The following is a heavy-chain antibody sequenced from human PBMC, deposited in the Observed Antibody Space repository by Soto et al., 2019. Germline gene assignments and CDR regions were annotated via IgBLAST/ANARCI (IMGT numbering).Heavy chain of an antibody. CDR1: GFTVSSNY. D-gene: IGHD3-22*01. CDR3: ATIDSSGYYYYYYYGMDV. Sequence: GGSLRLSCAASGFTVSSNYMSWVRQAPGKGLEWVSVIYSGGSTYYADSVKGRFTISRDNSKNTLYLQMNSLRAEDTAVYYCATIDSSGYYYYYYYGMDVWGQGTTVTVSS. J-gene: IGHJ6*02. V-gene: IGHV3-66*01. CDR2: IYSGGST.